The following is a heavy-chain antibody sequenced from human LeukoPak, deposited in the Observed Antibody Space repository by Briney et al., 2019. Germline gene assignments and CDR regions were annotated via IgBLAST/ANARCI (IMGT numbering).Heavy chain of an antibody. J-gene: IGHJ5*02. CDR2: ISSSSSTI. V-gene: IGHV3-48*01. Sequence: GGSLRLSCAASGLTISSYSMNWVRQAPGKGLQWVSYISSSSSTIYYADSVKGRFTISRDNAKNSLYLQMNSLRAEDTAVYYCARYSWFDPWGQGTLVTVSS. D-gene: IGHD1-26*01. CDR1: GLTISSYS. CDR3: ARYSWFDP.